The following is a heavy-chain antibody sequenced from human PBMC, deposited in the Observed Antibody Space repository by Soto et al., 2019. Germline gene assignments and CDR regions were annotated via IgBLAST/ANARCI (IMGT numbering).Heavy chain of an antibody. V-gene: IGHV3-15*01. CDR2: IKSKTDGGTT. CDR1: GFTFSNAW. D-gene: IGHD3-16*02. J-gene: IGHJ4*02. CDR3: TTDYYYIWGSYRPDTDY. Sequence: GGSLRLSCAASGFTFSNAWMSWVRQAPGKGLEWVGRIKSKTDGGTTDYAAPVKGRFTISRDDSKNTLYLQMNSLKTEDTAVYYCTTDYYYIWGSYRPDTDYWGQGTLVTVSS.